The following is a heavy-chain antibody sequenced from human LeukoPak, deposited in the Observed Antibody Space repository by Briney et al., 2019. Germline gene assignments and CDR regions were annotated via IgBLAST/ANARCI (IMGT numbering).Heavy chain of an antibody. J-gene: IGHJ4*02. CDR1: GFTFSSYG. CDR2: ISSSSSYI. D-gene: IGHD5-12*01. Sequence: GGSLRLSCAASGFTFSSYGMSWVRQAPGKGLEWVSSISSSSSYIYYADSVKGRFTFSRDNAKNSLYLQMNSLRAEDTAVYYCAREWPSDYWGQGTLVTVSS. CDR3: AREWPSDY. V-gene: IGHV3-21*01.